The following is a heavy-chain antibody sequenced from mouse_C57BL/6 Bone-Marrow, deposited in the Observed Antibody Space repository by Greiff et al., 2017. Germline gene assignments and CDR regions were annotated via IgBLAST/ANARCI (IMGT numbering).Heavy chain of an antibody. CDR2: IDPETGGT. CDR1: GYTFTDYE. J-gene: IGHJ4*01. CDR3: TRGSSTIVTHYYAIDY. D-gene: IGHD2-5*01. Sequence: QVQLKESGAELVRPGASVTLSCKASGYTFTDYEMHWVKQTPVHGLEWIGAIDPETGGTAYNQKFKGKAILTADKSSSTAYMELRSLTSEDSAVYYCTRGSSTIVTHYYAIDYWGQGTSVTVSS. V-gene: IGHV1-15*01.